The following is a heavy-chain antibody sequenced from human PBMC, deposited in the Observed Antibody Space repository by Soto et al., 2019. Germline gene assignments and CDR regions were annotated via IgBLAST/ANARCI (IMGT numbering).Heavy chain of an antibody. CDR1: GYTFTSYD. CDR3: AKEAWSYYSEHQPSDY. V-gene: IGHV1-8*01. CDR2: MNPNSGNT. D-gene: IGHD1-26*01. Sequence: GASVKVSCKASGYTFTSYDINWVRQATGQGLEWMGWMNPNSGNTGYAQKFQGRVTMTRNTSISTAYMELNSLRAEDTAVYYCAKEAWSYYSEHQPSDYWGQGTLVTVSS. J-gene: IGHJ4*02.